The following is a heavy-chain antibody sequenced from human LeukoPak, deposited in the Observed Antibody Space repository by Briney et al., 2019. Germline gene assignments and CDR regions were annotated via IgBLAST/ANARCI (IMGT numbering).Heavy chain of an antibody. CDR2: INPNSGGT. Sequence: ASVKVSCKASGYTFIGYYMHWVRQAPGQGLEWMGWINPNSGGTNYAQKFWDRVTMTRDTSISTAYMDLSRLTSDDTAVYYCARDPYCSSTSCYDSYNWFDPWGQGTLVTVSS. J-gene: IGHJ5*02. V-gene: IGHV1-2*02. D-gene: IGHD2-2*01. CDR1: GYTFIGYY. CDR3: ARDPYCSSTSCYDSYNWFDP.